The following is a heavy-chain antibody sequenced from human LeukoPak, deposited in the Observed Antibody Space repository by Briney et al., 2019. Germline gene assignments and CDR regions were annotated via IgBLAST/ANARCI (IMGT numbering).Heavy chain of an antibody. CDR1: GGSISSGGYS. CDR3: ARDLPPGSNYVEGWFDP. V-gene: IGHV4-30-2*01. Sequence: PSQTLSLTCAVSGGSISSGGYSWSWIRQPPGKGLEWIGYIYHSGSTYYNPSLKSRVTISVDTSKNQFSLKLSSVTAADTAVYYCARDLPPGSNYVEGWFDPWGQGTLVTVSS. J-gene: IGHJ5*02. CDR2: IYHSGST. D-gene: IGHD4-11*01.